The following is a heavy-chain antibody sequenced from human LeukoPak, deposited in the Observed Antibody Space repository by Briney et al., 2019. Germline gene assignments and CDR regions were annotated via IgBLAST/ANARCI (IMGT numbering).Heavy chain of an antibody. Sequence: GGSLRLSCAASGFTFSSYWMSWVRQAPGKGLEWVADIKQDGSEKYYVDSVKGRFTISRDNAKNSLYLQMNSLRAEDTAVYYCAKDKAAMTLYYYYMDVWGKGTTVTISS. D-gene: IGHD5-18*01. J-gene: IGHJ6*03. CDR2: IKQDGSEK. CDR3: AKDKAAMTLYYYYMDV. V-gene: IGHV3-7*01. CDR1: GFTFSSYW.